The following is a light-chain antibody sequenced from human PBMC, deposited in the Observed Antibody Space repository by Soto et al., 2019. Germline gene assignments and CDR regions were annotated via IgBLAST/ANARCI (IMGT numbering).Light chain of an antibody. CDR2: DVS. V-gene: IGLV2-14*01. CDR3: ISYTSRSTFV. CDR1: SSDIGGYNY. Sequence: QSALTQPASVSGSPGQSITISCTGSSSDIGGYNYVSWYQQHPGKAPKLIIYDVSNRPSGVSNRFSGSKSGNTASLTISGLQAEDEADVYCISYTSRSTFVFGSGTKLTVL. J-gene: IGLJ1*01.